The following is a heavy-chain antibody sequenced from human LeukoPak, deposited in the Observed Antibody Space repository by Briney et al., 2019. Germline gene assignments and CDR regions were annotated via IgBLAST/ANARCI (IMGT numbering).Heavy chain of an antibody. D-gene: IGHD6-13*01. J-gene: IGHJ4*02. CDR3: ASPYSSSWNFDY. V-gene: IGHV4-38-2*02. Sequence: PSETLSLTCTVSGYFISSGYSWGWIRQPPGKGLEWIGSISHSGSTYYNPSLKSRVTISGDTSKNQFSLKLSSVTAADTAVYYCASPYSSSWNFDYWGQGTLVTVSS. CDR2: ISHSGST. CDR1: GYFISSGYS.